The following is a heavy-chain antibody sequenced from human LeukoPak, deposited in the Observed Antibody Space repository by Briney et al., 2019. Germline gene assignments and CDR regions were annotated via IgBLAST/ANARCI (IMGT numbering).Heavy chain of an antibody. CDR3: AKRGVVIRVILVGFHKEPYYFDS. CDR1: GITLSNYG. Sequence: GGSLRLSCAVSGITLSNYGMSWVRQAPGKGLEWVAGISDSGGRTNYADSVKGRFTISRDNPKNTLCLQMNSLRAEDTAVYFCAKRGVVIRVILVGFHKEPYYFDSWGQGALVTVSS. V-gene: IGHV3-23*01. CDR2: ISDSGGRT. J-gene: IGHJ4*02. D-gene: IGHD3-22*01.